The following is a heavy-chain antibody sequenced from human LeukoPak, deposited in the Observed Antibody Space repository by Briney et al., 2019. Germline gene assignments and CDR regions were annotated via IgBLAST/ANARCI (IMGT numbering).Heavy chain of an antibody. D-gene: IGHD6-13*01. V-gene: IGHV4-59*01. CDR1: GGSFSGYY. J-gene: IGHJ3*02. CDR2: IYYSGST. CDR3: AGTGGSSSPGAFDI. Sequence: PSETLSLTCAVYGGSFSGYYWSWIRQPPGKGLEWIGYIYYSGSTNYNPSLKSRVTISVDTSKNQFSLKLSSVTAADTAVYYCAGTGGSSSPGAFDIWGQGTMVTVSS.